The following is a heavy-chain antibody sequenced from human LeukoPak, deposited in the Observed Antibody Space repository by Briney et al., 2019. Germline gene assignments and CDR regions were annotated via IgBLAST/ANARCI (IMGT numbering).Heavy chain of an antibody. D-gene: IGHD3-10*01. Sequence: SETLSLTCAVYGGSFSGYYWSWIRQPPGKGLEWIGEINHSGSTNYNPSLKSRVTISVDTSKNQFSLKLSSVTAADTAVYYCAKRNTMVRGGPCFDYWGQGLLVTVSS. CDR2: INHSGST. CDR1: GGSFSGYY. J-gene: IGHJ4*02. CDR3: AKRNTMVRGGPCFDY. V-gene: IGHV4-34*01.